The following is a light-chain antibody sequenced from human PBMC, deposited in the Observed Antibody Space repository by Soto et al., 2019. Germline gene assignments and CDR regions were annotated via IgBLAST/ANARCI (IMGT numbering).Light chain of an antibody. V-gene: IGKV3-20*01. CDR3: QEYGSSPWT. J-gene: IGKJ1*01. Sequence: EIVLTQSPGTLSLSPEERATLSCSASQSVSSSYLAWYQQKPGQAPRLLIYGASSRATGIPDRFSGSGSGTDFSLTISRLEPEDFAVYYCQEYGSSPWTFGQGTKMEIK. CDR1: QSVSSSY. CDR2: GAS.